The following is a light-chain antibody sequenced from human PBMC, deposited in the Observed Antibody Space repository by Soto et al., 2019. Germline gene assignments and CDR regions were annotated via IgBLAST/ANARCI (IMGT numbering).Light chain of an antibody. CDR3: QQYGYLVT. J-gene: IGKJ4*01. V-gene: IGKV3-20*01. CDR1: QSITNNY. CDR2: GAS. Sequence: VLTQSPGTLSLSTGARGTLSCRASQSITNNYLAWYQQKPGRAHRLLIYGASSRATGIPDRFSGSGSGTDFTLTISRLEPEDFAMYYCQQYGYLVTFGGGTKVDI.